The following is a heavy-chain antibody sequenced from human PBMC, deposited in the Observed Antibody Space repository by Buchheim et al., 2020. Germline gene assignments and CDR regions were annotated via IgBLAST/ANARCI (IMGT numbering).Heavy chain of an antibody. CDR1: GFTFSSYA. V-gene: IGHV3-30*04. J-gene: IGHJ4*02. D-gene: IGHD6-13*01. Sequence: QVQLVESGGGVVQPGRSLRLSCAASGFTFSSYAMHWVRQAPGKGLEWVAVISYDGSNKYYADSVKGRFTISGDNSKNTLYLQMNSLRAEDTAVYYCARDPGIAAAGIDYWGQGTL. CDR2: ISYDGSNK. CDR3: ARDPGIAAAGIDY.